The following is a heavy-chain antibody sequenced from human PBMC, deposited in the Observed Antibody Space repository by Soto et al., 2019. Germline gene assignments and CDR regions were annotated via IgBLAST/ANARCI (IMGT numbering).Heavy chain of an antibody. V-gene: IGHV4-39*01. Sequence: PSETLSLTCTVSGGSISSSSYYWGWIRQPPGKGLEWIGSIYYSGSTYYNPSLKSRVTISVDTSKNQFSLKLSSVTAADTAVYYCARQGMDYDILTGYYPFDYWGQGTLVTAPQ. CDR3: ARQGMDYDILTGYYPFDY. CDR2: IYYSGST. J-gene: IGHJ4*02. CDR1: GGSISSSSYY. D-gene: IGHD3-9*01.